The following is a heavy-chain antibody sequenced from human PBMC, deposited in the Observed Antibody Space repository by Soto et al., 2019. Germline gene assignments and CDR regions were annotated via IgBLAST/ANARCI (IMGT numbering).Heavy chain of an antibody. V-gene: IGHV3-23*01. J-gene: IGHJ1*01. Sequence: GGSLRLSCAASGFTFGAYAMSWVRQAPGKGLEWVSSISGSGGTTYYADSVKGRFTISKDKSKDTLHLQMNSLRAEDTAVYYCAKDIESSAYYFFQHWGQGTLVTVSS. CDR2: ISGSGGTT. CDR3: AKDIESSAYYFFQH. CDR1: GFTFGAYA. D-gene: IGHD3-22*01.